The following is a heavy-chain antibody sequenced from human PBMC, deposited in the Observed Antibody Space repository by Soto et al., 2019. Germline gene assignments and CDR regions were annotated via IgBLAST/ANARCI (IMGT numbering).Heavy chain of an antibody. Sequence: QVQLVQSGAEVKKPGASVKVSCKASGYTFTSYAMHWVRQAPGQRLEWMGWINAGNGNTKYSQKFQGRVTITRDTSASGAYKELSSLSSEDTAVYYCARDLLGSGRTMIVVGIGAFDIWGQGTMVTVSS. CDR2: INAGNGNT. V-gene: IGHV1-3*01. CDR1: GYTFTSYA. D-gene: IGHD3-22*01. CDR3: ARDLLGSGRTMIVVGIGAFDI. J-gene: IGHJ3*02.